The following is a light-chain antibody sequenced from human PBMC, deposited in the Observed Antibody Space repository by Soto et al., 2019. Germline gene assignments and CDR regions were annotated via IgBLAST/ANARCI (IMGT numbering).Light chain of an antibody. CDR2: DAS. J-gene: IGKJ4*01. V-gene: IGKV3-15*01. CDR1: QSVYNN. Sequence: EIVMTQSPATLSASPGEGATLSCKAGQSVYNNLAWYQQRPGQPPRLLIYDASTRATGISARFSGSGYGTEFTSAISSLQYEDFAVYFCQQCRNWPLTFGGGTKVEIK. CDR3: QQCRNWPLT.